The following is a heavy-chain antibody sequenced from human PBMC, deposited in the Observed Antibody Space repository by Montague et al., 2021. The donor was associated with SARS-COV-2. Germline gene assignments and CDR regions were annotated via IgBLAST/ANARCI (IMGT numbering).Heavy chain of an antibody. V-gene: IGHV4-59*01. CDR3: VREREYCSRFTCGMFYFDY. Sequence: SETLSLTCAVSGASLSRDYWNWIRQSPGKGLEWIGYVYYSGSTNYNPSLTSRVTISIDTSKNQFSLKLRSVTAADSAVYYCVREREYCSRFTCGMFYFDYWGQGAPVTVSS. CDR1: GASLSRDY. J-gene: IGHJ4*02. CDR2: VYYSGST. D-gene: IGHD2-15*01.